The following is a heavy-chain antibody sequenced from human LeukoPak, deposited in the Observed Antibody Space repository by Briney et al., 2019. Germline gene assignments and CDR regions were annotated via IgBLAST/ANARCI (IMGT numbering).Heavy chain of an antibody. J-gene: IGHJ4*02. CDR2: IIPIFATA. D-gene: IGHD2-2*01. Sequence: GASVKVSCKASGGTFSNYVISWVRQAPGQGLEWMGGIIPIFATAKYAQKFEGRVTITADESTSTAYMELSSLRSDDTAVYYCARDVGEYCSSTNCYASHYWGQGTLVTVSS. V-gene: IGHV1-69*13. CDR1: GGTFSNYV. CDR3: ARDVGEYCSSTNCYASHY.